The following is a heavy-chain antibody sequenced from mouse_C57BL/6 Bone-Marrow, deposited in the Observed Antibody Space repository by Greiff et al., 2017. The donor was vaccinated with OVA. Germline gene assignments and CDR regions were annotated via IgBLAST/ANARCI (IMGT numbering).Heavy chain of an antibody. CDR1: GYAFTNYL. CDR2: INPGSGGT. CDR3: ARSYYYGNRFAY. D-gene: IGHD1-1*01. J-gene: IGHJ3*01. V-gene: IGHV1-54*01. Sequence: VQLQQSGAELVRPGTSVKVSCKASGYAFTNYLIAWVKQRPGQGLEWIGVINPGSGGTNYNEKFKGKATLTADKSSSTAYMQLSSLTSEDSAVYFCARSYYYGNRFAYWGQGTLVTVSA.